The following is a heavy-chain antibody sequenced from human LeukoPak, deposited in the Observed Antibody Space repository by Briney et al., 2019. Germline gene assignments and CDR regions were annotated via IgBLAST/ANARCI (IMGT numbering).Heavy chain of an antibody. D-gene: IGHD2-2*01. V-gene: IGHV1-2*02. CDR2: TNPNTGAS. J-gene: IGHJ4*01. Sequence: GASVKVSCKTSGYTFTDYYFHWVRQAPGQGLEWMGWTNPNTGASNSAQKFQDRVTLTRDTSINTAYMELSRLRSDDTAVYYCASGKGCSTTSCHFDYWGQGTLVTVSS. CDR1: GYTFTDYY. CDR3: ASGKGCSTTSCHFDY.